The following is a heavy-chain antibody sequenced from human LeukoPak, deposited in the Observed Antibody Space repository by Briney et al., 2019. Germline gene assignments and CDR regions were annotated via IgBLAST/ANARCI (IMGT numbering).Heavy chain of an antibody. CDR3: ARDEGIVGATVDY. Sequence: GGSLRPSCAASGFTFSSYSMNWVRQAPGKGLEWVSYISSSSSTIYYADSVKGRFTISRDNAKNSLYLQMNSLRAEDTAVYYCARDEGIVGATVDYWGQGTLVTVSS. J-gene: IGHJ4*02. CDR2: ISSSSSTI. D-gene: IGHD1-26*01. V-gene: IGHV3-48*01. CDR1: GFTFSSYS.